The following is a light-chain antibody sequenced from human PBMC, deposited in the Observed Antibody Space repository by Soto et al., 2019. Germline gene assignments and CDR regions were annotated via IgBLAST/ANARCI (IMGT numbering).Light chain of an antibody. CDR3: SSYAGSSVV. CDR1: SSDVGSYNL. Sequence: QSALTQPPSASGSPGQSVTISCTGTSSDVGSYNLVSWHQQHPGTAPKVMIYGVSQRPSGVPDRFSGSKSGNTASLTVSGLQDEDEADYYCSSYAGSSVVFGAGTKLTVL. J-gene: IGLJ2*01. V-gene: IGLV2-8*01. CDR2: GVS.